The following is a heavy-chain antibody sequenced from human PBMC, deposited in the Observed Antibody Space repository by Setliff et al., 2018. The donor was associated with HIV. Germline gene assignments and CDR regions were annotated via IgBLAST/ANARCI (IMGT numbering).Heavy chain of an antibody. CDR3: AKRPPSGSGYFDY. J-gene: IGHJ4*02. D-gene: IGHD3-10*01. V-gene: IGHV3-53*01. CDR2: FYSGGTT. Sequence: PGGSLRLSCEASGFTVSSSYMNWVRQAPGKGLEWVSIFYSGGTTFYADSVMGRFTISRDISKNTLYLQMNSLRAEDTAVYYCAKRPPSGSGYFDYWGQGTLVTVSS. CDR1: GFTVSSSY.